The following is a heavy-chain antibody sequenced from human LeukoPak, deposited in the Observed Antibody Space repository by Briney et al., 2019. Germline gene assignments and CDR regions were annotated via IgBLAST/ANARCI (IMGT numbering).Heavy chain of an antibody. CDR3: ARTVKCSGGSCYSGVVDAFDI. CDR1: GGSISTIGYS. Sequence: SETLSLTCDVSGGSISTIGYSWGWIRQPPGKGLEWIGYIYQSGSTSYNPSLQSRVTISIDRSKNQFSLKLSSVTAADTAVYYCARTVKCSGGSCYSGVVDAFDIWGQGTMVTVSS. J-gene: IGHJ3*02. V-gene: IGHV4-30-2*01. CDR2: IYQSGST. D-gene: IGHD2-15*01.